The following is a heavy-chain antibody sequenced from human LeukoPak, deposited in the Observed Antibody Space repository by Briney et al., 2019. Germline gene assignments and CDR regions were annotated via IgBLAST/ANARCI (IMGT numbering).Heavy chain of an antibody. Sequence: GGSLRLSCAASGFTFSSYAMHWVRQAPGKGLEWVAVISYDGSNKYYADSVKSRFTISRDNSKNTLYLQMNSLRAEDTAVYYCASAGHYYFDYWGQGTLVTVSS. CDR2: ISYDGSNK. D-gene: IGHD6-13*01. J-gene: IGHJ4*02. CDR1: GFTFSSYA. V-gene: IGHV3-30-3*01. CDR3: ASAGHYYFDY.